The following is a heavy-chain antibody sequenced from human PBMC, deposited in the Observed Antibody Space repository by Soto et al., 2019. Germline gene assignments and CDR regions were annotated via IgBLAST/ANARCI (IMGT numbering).Heavy chain of an antibody. CDR1: GGSFSGYY. V-gene: IGHV4-34*01. Sequence: SETLSLTCAVYGGSFSGYYWSWIRQPPGKGLEWIGEINHSGSTNYNPSLKSRVTISVDTSKNQFSLKLSSVTAADAAVYYCARLGVLRYFDWPIQYYFDYWGRGTLVT. CDR2: INHSGST. CDR3: ARLGVLRYFDWPIQYYFDY. J-gene: IGHJ4*02. D-gene: IGHD3-9*01.